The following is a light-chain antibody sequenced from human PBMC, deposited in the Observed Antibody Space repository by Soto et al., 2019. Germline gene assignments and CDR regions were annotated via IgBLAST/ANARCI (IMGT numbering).Light chain of an antibody. CDR2: RAS. Sequence: DVVMTQSPLSLPVTLGQPASISCRSSQSIVYSDGNAYLSWFQQRPGQSPRRLIYRASNRDSGVXDXSSGSGSGTDFTLKIDRVEAEDVGIYYCMQGTHWPPTFGRGTRVEIK. V-gene: IGKV2-30*01. CDR3: MQGTHWPPT. J-gene: IGKJ1*01. CDR1: QSIVYSDGNAY.